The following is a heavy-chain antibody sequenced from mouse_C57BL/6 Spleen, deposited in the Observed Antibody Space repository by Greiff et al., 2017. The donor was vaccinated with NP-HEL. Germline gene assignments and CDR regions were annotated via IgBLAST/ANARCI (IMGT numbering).Heavy chain of an antibody. CDR2: IYPRSGNT. CDR1: GYTFTSYG. V-gene: IGHV1-81*01. CDR3: ASGSGPPYFDY. J-gene: IGHJ2*01. Sequence: VQLQQSGAELARPGASVKLSCKASGYTFTSYGISWVKQRTGQGLEWIGEIYPRSGNTYYNEKFKGKATLTADKSSSTAYMELRSLTSEDSAVYFCASGSGPPYFDYWGQGTTRTVSS. D-gene: IGHD3-2*02.